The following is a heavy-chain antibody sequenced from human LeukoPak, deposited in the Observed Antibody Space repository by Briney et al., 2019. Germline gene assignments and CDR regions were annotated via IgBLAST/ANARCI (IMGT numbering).Heavy chain of an antibody. J-gene: IGHJ4*01. CDR2: ISGYNGNT. CDR1: GYTFTNYG. Sequence: ASVKVSCKASGYTFTNYGISWVRQAPGQGLEWIGWISGYNGNTNYAQNLQGRVTVTTDTSTSTAYLELRSLRFDDTAMCYCARGVSPYYYDTSGYLYFDYWGHGTLVTVSS. CDR3: ARGVSPYYYDTSGYLYFDY. V-gene: IGHV1-18*01. D-gene: IGHD3-22*01.